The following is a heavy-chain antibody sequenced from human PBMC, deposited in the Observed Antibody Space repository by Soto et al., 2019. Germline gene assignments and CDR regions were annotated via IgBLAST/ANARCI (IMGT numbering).Heavy chain of an antibody. J-gene: IGHJ6*02. V-gene: IGHV2-70*01. D-gene: IGHD5-18*01. CDR1: GFSLSTSGMC. CDR2: IDWDDDK. Sequence: SGPTLVNPTQTLTLTCTFSGFSLSTSGMCVSWIRQPPGKALEWLALIDWDDDKYYSTSLKTRLTISKDTSKNQVVLTMTNMDPVDTATYYCARDTAMEPYYYGMDVWGQGTTVTVSS. CDR3: ARDTAMEPYYYGMDV.